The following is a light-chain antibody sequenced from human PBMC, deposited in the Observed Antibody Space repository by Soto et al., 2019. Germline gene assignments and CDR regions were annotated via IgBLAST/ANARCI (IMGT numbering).Light chain of an antibody. V-gene: IGLV2-14*01. CDR1: SSDVGGYNY. Sequence: QSALTQPASVSGSPGQSITISCTGTSSDVGGYNYASWSQQNPGQVSQLIIYEVSKRPAGVSNRSSGSKSGNAASLTISGIQAEDEAEYDCSSFASSSTYVYGPGTKLTVL. CDR3: SSFASSSTYV. J-gene: IGLJ1*01. CDR2: EVS.